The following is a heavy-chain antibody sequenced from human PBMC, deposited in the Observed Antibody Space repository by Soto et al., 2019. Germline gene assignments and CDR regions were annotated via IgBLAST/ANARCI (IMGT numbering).Heavy chain of an antibody. J-gene: IGHJ4*02. V-gene: IGHV4-4*02. CDR1: GGSFTINNW. Sequence: SETLSLTCAVSGGSFTINNWWTCFLQPPGQGLEWIGEIYRTGSTNYNPSLKSRVTISLDKSENQFSLKVTSLTAADTAVYYCARHGRGNFAPLDYWGQGIPVTVSS. CDR2: IYRTGST. CDR3: ARHGRGNFAPLDY. D-gene: IGHD3-10*01.